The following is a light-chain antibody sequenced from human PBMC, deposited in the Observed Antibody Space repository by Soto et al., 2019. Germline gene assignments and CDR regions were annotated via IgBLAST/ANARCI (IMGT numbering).Light chain of an antibody. V-gene: IGKV3-20*01. Sequence: EIVLTQSPGTLSLSPGERATLSCRASQTVRNNYLAWYQQKPGQAPRLLIYGASSRATGIPDRFSGSGSGTDFTLTISRLEPEDFAVYYCQQYGSSPSTFGGGTKVDIK. J-gene: IGKJ4*01. CDR3: QQYGSSPST. CDR1: QTVRNNY. CDR2: GAS.